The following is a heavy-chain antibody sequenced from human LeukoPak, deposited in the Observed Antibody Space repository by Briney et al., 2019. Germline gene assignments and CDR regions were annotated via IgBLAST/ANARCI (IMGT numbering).Heavy chain of an antibody. Sequence: PSETLSLTCTVSGGSISSSSYYWGWIRRPPGKGLEWIGSIYYSGSTYYNPSLKSRVTISVDTSKNQFSLKLSSVTAADTAVYYCARHLWFGEFRNWFDPWGQGTLVTVSS. CDR3: ARHLWFGEFRNWFDP. V-gene: IGHV4-39*01. D-gene: IGHD3-10*01. J-gene: IGHJ5*02. CDR1: GGSISSSSYY. CDR2: IYYSGST.